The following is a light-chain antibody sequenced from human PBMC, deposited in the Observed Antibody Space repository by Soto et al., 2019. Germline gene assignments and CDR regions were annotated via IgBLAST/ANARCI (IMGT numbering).Light chain of an antibody. CDR1: SSNIGSKT. J-gene: IGLJ1*01. Sequence: QSVLTQPPSASGTPGQRVTISCSGSSSNIGSKTVNWYQQLPGTVPKLLIYNSYQRPSGVPDRFPGSKSGTSASLAISGLQSEDEADYYCAAWDASLNGYVFGAGTKATVL. V-gene: IGLV1-44*01. CDR2: NSY. CDR3: AAWDASLNGYV.